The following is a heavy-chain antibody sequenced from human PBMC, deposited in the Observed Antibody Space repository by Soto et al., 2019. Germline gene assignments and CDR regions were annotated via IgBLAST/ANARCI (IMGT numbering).Heavy chain of an antibody. CDR2: IYYTGSS. CDR1: GYSISSNNW. D-gene: IGHD2-15*01. J-gene: IGHJ4*02. Sequence: SETLSLTCGVSGYSISSNNWWGWIRQSPGKGLEWIGYIYYTGSSHYNPSLKNRVSMSVDTSKNQFSLKLISVTAVDTAVYFCARKIDGNNPFDFWGQGTQVTVSS. V-gene: IGHV4-28*01. CDR3: ARKIDGNNPFDF.